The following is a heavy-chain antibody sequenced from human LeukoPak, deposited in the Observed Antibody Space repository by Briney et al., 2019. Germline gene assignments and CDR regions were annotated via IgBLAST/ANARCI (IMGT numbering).Heavy chain of an antibody. CDR2: ISGSGGST. V-gene: IGHV3-23*01. J-gene: IGHJ4*02. D-gene: IGHD3-22*01. CDR1: GFTFSSYA. CDR3: AKGPDRNYYFDY. Sequence: GGSLRLSCAASGFTFSSYAMSWVRQDPGKGREGVSAISGSGGSTYYADSVKGRFTISRDNSKNTLYLQMNSLRAEDTAVYYCAKGPDRNYYFDYWGQGTLVTVSS.